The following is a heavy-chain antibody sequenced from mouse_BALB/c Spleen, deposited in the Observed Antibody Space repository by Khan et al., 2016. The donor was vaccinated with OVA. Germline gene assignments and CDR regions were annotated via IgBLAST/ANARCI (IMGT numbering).Heavy chain of an antibody. Sequence: VQLQESGPGLVAPSQSLSITCTVSGFSLTDYGVNWIRQPPGKGLEWLGDIWGGGNTSYNSALKSRLSIITDNSTSQVFLKMNSRQTDDTAMDDCAKGVCSYYHAIDYWGQGTSVTVSS. D-gene: IGHD2-10*02. CDR1: GFSLTDYG. V-gene: IGHV2-6-5*01. CDR3: AKGVCSYYHAIDY. J-gene: IGHJ4*01. CDR2: IWGGGNT.